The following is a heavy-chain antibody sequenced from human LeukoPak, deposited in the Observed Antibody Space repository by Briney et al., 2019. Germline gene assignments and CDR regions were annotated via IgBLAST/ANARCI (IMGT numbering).Heavy chain of an antibody. V-gene: IGHV3-48*03. Sequence: PGGSLRLSCAASGFTFSSYEMNWVRQAPGKGLEWVSYISSSGSTIYYADSVKGRFTISRDNAKNSLYLQMNSLRAEDTAVYYCAGGGGGYYSSTYGLDVWGHGATGTASS. J-gene: IGHJ6*02. CDR1: GFTFSSYE. CDR2: ISSSGSTI. D-gene: IGHD2-15*01. CDR3: AGGGGGYYSSTYGLDV.